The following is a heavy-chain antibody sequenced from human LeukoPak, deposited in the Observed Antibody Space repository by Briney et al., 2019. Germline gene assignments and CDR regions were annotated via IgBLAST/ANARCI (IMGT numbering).Heavy chain of an antibody. J-gene: IGHJ6*04. Sequence: KPGGSLRLSCAASGFTFSSYSMNWVRQAPGKGLEWVSSISSSSSYIYYADSVKGRFTISRDNAKNSLYLRMNSLRAEDTAVYYCARDPNIVATIHYYYYGMDVWGKGTTVTVSS. V-gene: IGHV3-21*01. CDR2: ISSSSSYI. CDR3: ARDPNIVATIHYYYYGMDV. CDR1: GFTFSSYS. D-gene: IGHD5-12*01.